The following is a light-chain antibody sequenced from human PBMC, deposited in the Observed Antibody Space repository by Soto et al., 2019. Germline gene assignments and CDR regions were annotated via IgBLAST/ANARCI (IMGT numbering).Light chain of an antibody. CDR2: EVT. CDR1: SSDVGGYNY. J-gene: IGLJ2*01. Sequence: QSVLTQPPSAYGSPGQSVTISCTGTSSDVGGYNYVSWYQQHPGKAPKLMISEVTKRPSGVPDRFSGSKSGNTASLTVSGLQAEDEADYYCSSYGGSNNVIFGGGTKVTVL. V-gene: IGLV2-8*01. CDR3: SSYGGSNNVI.